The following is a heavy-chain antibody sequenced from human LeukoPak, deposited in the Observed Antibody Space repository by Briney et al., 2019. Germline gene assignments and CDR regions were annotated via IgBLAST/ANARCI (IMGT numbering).Heavy chain of an antibody. Sequence: GASVKVSCKASGYTFTSYDINWVRQATGQGLEWMGWMNPNSGNTGYAQKFQGRVTMTRDTSTSTVYMELSSLRSEDTAVYYCAREYYDIPNWFDPWGQGTLVTVSS. CDR1: GYTFTSYD. J-gene: IGHJ5*02. D-gene: IGHD3-9*01. CDR3: AREYYDIPNWFDP. V-gene: IGHV1-8*01. CDR2: MNPNSGNT.